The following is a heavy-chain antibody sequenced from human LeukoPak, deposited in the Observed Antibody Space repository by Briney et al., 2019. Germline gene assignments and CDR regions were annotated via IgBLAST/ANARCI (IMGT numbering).Heavy chain of an antibody. CDR1: GYTFTSYD. Sequence: ASVKVSCKASGYTFTSYDINWVRQATGQGLEWMGWMNPNSGNTGYAQKFQGRVTMTRNTSISTAYMELSSLRSEDTAVYYCAGRSYYYYYMDVWGKGTTVTVSS. V-gene: IGHV1-8*01. CDR3: AGRSYYYYYMDV. CDR2: MNPNSGNT. J-gene: IGHJ6*03.